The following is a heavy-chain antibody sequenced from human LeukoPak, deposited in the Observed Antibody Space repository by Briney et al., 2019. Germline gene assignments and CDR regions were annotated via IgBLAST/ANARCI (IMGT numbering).Heavy chain of an antibody. J-gene: IGHJ4*02. Sequence: GGSLRLSCAASGFNFGNHWMDWVRQAPGQGLEWVANIKEDGTLAYYADSVRGRFSISRDNTRNSLFLQMNGLRAEDTAVYFCVRDGYNQNRFDFWGQGTLITVSS. CDR1: GFNFGNHW. CDR3: VRDGYNQNRFDF. V-gene: IGHV3-7*03. CDR2: IKEDGTLA. D-gene: IGHD1-14*01.